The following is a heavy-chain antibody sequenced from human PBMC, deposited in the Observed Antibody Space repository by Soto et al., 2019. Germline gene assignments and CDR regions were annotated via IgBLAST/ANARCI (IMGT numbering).Heavy chain of an antibody. J-gene: IGHJ6*02. CDR3: ARHGWGYCSGGSCPGYYYYYYGMDV. CDR1: GGTFSSYA. CDR2: IIPIFGTA. D-gene: IGHD2-15*01. V-gene: IGHV1-69*12. Sequence: QVQLVQSGAEVKKPGSSVKVSCKASGGTFSSYAISWVRQAPGQGLEWMGGIIPIFGTANYAQKFQGRVTIPADESTSTAYMELSSLRSEDTAVYYCARHGWGYCSGGSCPGYYYYYYGMDVWGQGTTVTVSS.